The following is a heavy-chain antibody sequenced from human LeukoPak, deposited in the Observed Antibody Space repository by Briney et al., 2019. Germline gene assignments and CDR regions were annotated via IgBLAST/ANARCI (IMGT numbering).Heavy chain of an antibody. CDR1: GYSFTSYD. CDR3: ARGLPLGYCTYGVCYPPKHFDL. V-gene: IGHV1-8*01. Sequence: ASVKVSCNAFGYSFTSYDINWVRQAPGQGPEWMGWVNPKTGNTGYKQKFQARVTITRDTSISAAYMELSSLTSDDTAVYFCARGLPLGYCTYGVCYPPKHFDLWGQGTLVTVSS. D-gene: IGHD2-8*01. CDR2: VNPKTGNT. J-gene: IGHJ4*02.